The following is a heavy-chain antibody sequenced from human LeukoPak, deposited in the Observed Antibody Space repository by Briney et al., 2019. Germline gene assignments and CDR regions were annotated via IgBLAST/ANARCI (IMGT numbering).Heavy chain of an antibody. CDR2: IYPGDSDT. CDR1: GYSFTSYW. D-gene: IGHD6-13*01. V-gene: IGHV5-51*01. J-gene: IGHJ4*02. Sequence: KTGESLKISCKGSGYSFTSYWTGWVRQMPGKGLEWMGIIYPGDSDTRYSPSFQGQVTISADKSISTAYLQWSSLKASDTAMYYRARHESSSWNFDYWGQGTLVTVSS. CDR3: ARHESSSWNFDY.